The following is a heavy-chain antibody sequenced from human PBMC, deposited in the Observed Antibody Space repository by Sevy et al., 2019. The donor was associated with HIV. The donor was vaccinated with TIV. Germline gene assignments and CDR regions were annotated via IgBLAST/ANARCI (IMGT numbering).Heavy chain of an antibody. CDR1: GFTFSIFW. CDR3: ARDKIYGMDV. Sequence: GGSLRLSCTASGFTFSIFWMHWVRQAPGKGLVWVSHINSDGRSTTYADSVKGRFTISRDNAKNTLYLQMNSLRDEDKAVYFCARDKIYGMDVWGQGTTVTVSS. CDR2: INSDGRST. V-gene: IGHV3-74*01. J-gene: IGHJ6*02.